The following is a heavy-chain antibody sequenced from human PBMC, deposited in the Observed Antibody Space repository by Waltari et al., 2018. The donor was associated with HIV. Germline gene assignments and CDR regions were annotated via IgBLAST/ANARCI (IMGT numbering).Heavy chain of an antibody. Sequence: QVQLQQWGAGLLKPSETLSLTCAVYGGSFSAYYWNWIRQSPGKGLEWIGEINPSGSTNYNPSLRSRVSISVDTSKNQFSLKVTSVTAADSAVYYCARGREFDYVWGSSTAPFDYWGQGTLVTVSS. D-gene: IGHD3-16*01. CDR3: ARGREFDYVWGSSTAPFDY. J-gene: IGHJ4*02. V-gene: IGHV4-34*01. CDR1: GGSFSAYY. CDR2: INPSGST.